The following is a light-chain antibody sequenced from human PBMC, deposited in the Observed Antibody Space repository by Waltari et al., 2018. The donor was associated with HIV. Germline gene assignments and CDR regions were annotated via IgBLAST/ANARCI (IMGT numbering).Light chain of an antibody. CDR2: EAS. CDR3: QQYNSYPLT. J-gene: IGKJ4*01. V-gene: IGKV1-5*03. Sequence: DIQMTQPPSTMSASVGDSVTITCRASHSISTWLAWYQQKPGKAPKLLISEASSLESGVPSRFSGSGSGTEFTLTINSLQPDDFATYYCQQYNSYPLTFGGGTKVEIK. CDR1: HSISTW.